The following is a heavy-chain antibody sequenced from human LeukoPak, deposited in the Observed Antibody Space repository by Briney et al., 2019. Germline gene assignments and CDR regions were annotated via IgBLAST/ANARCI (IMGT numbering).Heavy chain of an antibody. CDR2: IYYSGST. Sequence: SETLSLTCAVSGGSISSGGYSWSWIRQPPGKGLEWIGYIYYSGSTYYNPSLKSRVTISVDTSKNQLSLKLSSVTAADMAVYYCARESNYYGSGTGWFDPWGQGTLVTVSS. V-gene: IGHV4-30-4*07. CDR1: GGSISSGGYS. J-gene: IGHJ5*02. D-gene: IGHD3-10*01. CDR3: ARESNYYGSGTGWFDP.